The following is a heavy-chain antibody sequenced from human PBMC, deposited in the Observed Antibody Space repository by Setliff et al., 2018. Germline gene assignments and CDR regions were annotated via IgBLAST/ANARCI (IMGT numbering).Heavy chain of an antibody. J-gene: IGHJ4*02. Sequence: PSETLSLTCTVFGASFSGYDYNWTRQSPGKGLEWLGEINHSGTTTYNPSLNSRVTISTDTSKNQFSLTLTSVTAADTAVYYCAKAKGGYSSGRPFDYWGQGTLVTVSS. CDR2: INHSGTT. CDR3: AKAKGGYSSGRPFDY. CDR1: GASFSGYD. D-gene: IGHD6-19*01. V-gene: IGHV4-34*01.